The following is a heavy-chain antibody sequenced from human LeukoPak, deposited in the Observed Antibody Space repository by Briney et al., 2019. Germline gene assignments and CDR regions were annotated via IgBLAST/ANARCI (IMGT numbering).Heavy chain of an antibody. Sequence: ASVKVSCKASGYTFTSYGISWVRQAPGQGLEWMGWINPNSGGTNYAQKLQGRVTMTRDTSISTAYMELSRLRSDDTAVYYCARDCSGADCYSGNAFDIWSQGTMVTVSS. D-gene: IGHD2-15*01. J-gene: IGHJ3*02. CDR2: INPNSGGT. CDR1: GYTFTSYG. CDR3: ARDCSGADCYSGNAFDI. V-gene: IGHV1-2*02.